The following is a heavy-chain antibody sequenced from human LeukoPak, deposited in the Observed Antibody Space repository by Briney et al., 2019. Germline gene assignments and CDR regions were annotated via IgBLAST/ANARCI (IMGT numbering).Heavy chain of an antibody. Sequence: PGGSLRLSCAASGFTFSSYGMHWVRQAPGKGLEWVSAISGSGGSTYYADSVKGRFTISRDNSKNTLYLQMNSLRAEDTAVYYCAKYPIQSVVPAAIPGAFDIWGQGTMVTVSS. J-gene: IGHJ3*02. CDR1: GFTFSSYG. D-gene: IGHD2-2*01. CDR3: AKYPIQSVVPAAIPGAFDI. V-gene: IGHV3-23*01. CDR2: ISGSGGST.